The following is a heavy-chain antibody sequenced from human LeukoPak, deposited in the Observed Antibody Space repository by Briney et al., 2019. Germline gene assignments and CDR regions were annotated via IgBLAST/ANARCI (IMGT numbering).Heavy chain of an antibody. V-gene: IGHV3-30*04. D-gene: IGHD6-13*01. CDR3: AGERIEAAGNNWFDP. CDR1: GFTFSSYA. J-gene: IGHJ5*02. CDR2: ISYDGSNK. Sequence: GGSLRLSCAASGFTFSSYAMHWVRQAPGKGLEWVAVISYDGSNKYYADSVKGRFTISRDNSKNTLYLQMNSLRAEDTAVYYCAGERIEAAGNNWFDPWGQGTLVTVSS.